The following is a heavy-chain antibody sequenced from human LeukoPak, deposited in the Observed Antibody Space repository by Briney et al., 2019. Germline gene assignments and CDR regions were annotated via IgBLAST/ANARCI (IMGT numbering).Heavy chain of an antibody. Sequence: ASVKVSCKASGYTFTGYYMHWVRQAPGQGLEWMGWINPNSGGTNYAQKFQGRVTMTRDTSTSTAYMELSRLRSDDTAVYYCARDLTLRVVVPAYWGQGTLVTVSS. CDR1: GYTFTGYY. CDR3: ARDLTLRVVVPAY. D-gene: IGHD2-2*01. CDR2: INPNSGGT. J-gene: IGHJ4*02. V-gene: IGHV1-2*02.